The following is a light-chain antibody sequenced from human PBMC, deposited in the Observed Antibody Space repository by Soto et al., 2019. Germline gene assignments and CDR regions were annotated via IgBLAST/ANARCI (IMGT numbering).Light chain of an antibody. CDR1: NIGSKS. V-gene: IGLV3-21*04. J-gene: IGLJ2*01. CDR3: QVWDSRRV. CDR2: YDS. Sequence: SSELTQPPSVSVAPGKTARITCGGNNIGSKSVHWYQQKPGQAPVLVIYYDSDRPSGIPERFSGSNSGNTATLTISRVEAGDEADYYCQVWDSRRVFGGGTKVTVL.